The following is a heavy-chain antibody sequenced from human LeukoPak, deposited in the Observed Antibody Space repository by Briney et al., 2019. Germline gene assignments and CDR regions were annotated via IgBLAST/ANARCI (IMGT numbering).Heavy chain of an antibody. V-gene: IGHV1-46*01. CDR1: GYTFTDYY. CDR3: ARDFTMASNWFDP. J-gene: IGHJ5*02. Sequence: ASVRVSCKASGYTFTDYYIHWVRQAPGQGLEWMGIINPSGGSTSYAQKFQGRVTMTRDTSTSTVYMELSSLRSEDTAVYYCARDFTMASNWFDPWGQGTLVTVSS. D-gene: IGHD3-10*01. CDR2: INPSGGST.